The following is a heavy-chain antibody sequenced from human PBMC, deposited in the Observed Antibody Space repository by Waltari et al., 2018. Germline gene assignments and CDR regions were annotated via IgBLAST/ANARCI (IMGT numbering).Heavy chain of an antibody. CDR3: ARQATSWSGFDY. J-gene: IGHJ4*02. V-gene: IGHV4-4*07. CDR2: IYISGTT. CDR1: GGSLSSPW. Sequence: QLQESGPRLVKPSETLSLTCSVSGGSLSSPWWSWIRQPAGKGLEWIGRIYISGTTNKNPSLESRITVSLDTHKNQFSLKLTSVSAADTAVYYCARQATSWSGFDYWGPGIQVTVSS. D-gene: IGHD2-15*01.